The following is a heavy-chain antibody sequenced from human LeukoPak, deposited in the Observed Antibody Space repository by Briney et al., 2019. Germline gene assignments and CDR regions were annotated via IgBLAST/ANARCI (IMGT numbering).Heavy chain of an antibody. CDR2: IKKDGNER. Sequence: GGSLRLSCAASGFTFRIYWMSWVRQAPGKGLEWVANIKKDGNERYYGDSVKGRFTISRDNANNSLYLQMNSLRAEDTAVYYCAKDPGGYYLYYFDYWGQGTLVTVSS. J-gene: IGHJ4*02. CDR3: AKDPGGYYLYYFDY. CDR1: GFTFRIYW. V-gene: IGHV3-7*01. D-gene: IGHD3-22*01.